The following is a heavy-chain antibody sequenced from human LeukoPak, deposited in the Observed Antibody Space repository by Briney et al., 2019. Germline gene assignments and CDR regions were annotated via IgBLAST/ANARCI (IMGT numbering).Heavy chain of an antibody. D-gene: IGHD6-19*01. J-gene: IGHJ4*02. CDR2: INHSGST. CDR3: ARHGSSGWVRGARYYFDY. V-gene: IGHV4-4*02. Sequence: SETLSLTCAVSGGSISSSYWWSWVRQPPGKGLEWIGEINHSGSTNYNPSLKSRVTISVDTSKNQFSLKLSSVTAADTAVYYCARHGSSGWVRGARYYFDYWGQGTLVTVSS. CDR1: GGSISSSYW.